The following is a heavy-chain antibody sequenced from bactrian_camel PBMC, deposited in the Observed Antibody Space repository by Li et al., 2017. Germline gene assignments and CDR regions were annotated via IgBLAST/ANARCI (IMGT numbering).Heavy chain of an antibody. D-gene: IGHD1*01. Sequence: HVQLVESGGDSVEAGGSLRLSCDASGVASARYFRENCMAWFRQTPEKERERFADFAGEGTTNYAASLKGRFTISLDSAKDIMYLQMKDLKTEDTAMYYCATDPTRHRSFCGINAADFPHWGQGTQVTVS. J-gene: IGHJ6*01. V-gene: IGHV3S53*01. CDR2: FAGEGTT. CDR1: GVASARYFRENC. CDR3: ATDPTRHRSFCGINAADFPH.